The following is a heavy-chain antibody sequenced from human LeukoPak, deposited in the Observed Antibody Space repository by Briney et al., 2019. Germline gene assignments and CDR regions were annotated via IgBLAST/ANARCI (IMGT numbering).Heavy chain of an antibody. CDR2: MNPNNGNT. J-gene: IGHJ5*02. Sequence: GASVKVSCKASGFRFTSYVFNWVRQASGQGLEWMGWMNPNNGNTGYAQKFQGRVTMTRDTSTSTAYMELRDLRSEDTAVYYCVRDGEGVAISVNYWFDPWGQGTLVTDSS. V-gene: IGHV1-8*01. CDR1: GFRFTSYV. D-gene: IGHD3-10*01. CDR3: VRDGEGVAISVNYWFDP.